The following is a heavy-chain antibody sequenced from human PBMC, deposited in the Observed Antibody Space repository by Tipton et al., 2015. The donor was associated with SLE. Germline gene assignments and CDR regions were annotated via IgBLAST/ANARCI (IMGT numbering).Heavy chain of an antibody. CDR2: IYYSGST. V-gene: IGHV4-61*01. J-gene: IGHJ4*02. CDR1: GGSISSGSYY. D-gene: IGHD6-13*01. CDR3: ARDPIAAAGEFDY. Sequence: TLSLTCTVSGGSISSGSYYWSWIRQPPGKGLEWIGYIYYSGSTNYNPSPKSRVTISVDTSKNQFSLKLSSVTAADTAVYYCARDPIAAAGEFDYWGQGTLVTVSS.